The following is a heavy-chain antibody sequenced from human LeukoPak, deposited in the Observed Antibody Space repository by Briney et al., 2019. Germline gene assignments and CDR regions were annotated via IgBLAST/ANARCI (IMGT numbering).Heavy chain of an antibody. Sequence: ASVKVSCKASGGTFSSYAISWVRQAPGQGLEWMGGIIPIFGTANHAQKFQGRVTITADESTSTAYMELSSLRSEDTAVYYCARGGELRDAFDIWGQGTMVTVSS. CDR1: GGTFSSYA. V-gene: IGHV1-69*13. CDR3: ARGGELRDAFDI. CDR2: IIPIFGTA. D-gene: IGHD1-7*01. J-gene: IGHJ3*02.